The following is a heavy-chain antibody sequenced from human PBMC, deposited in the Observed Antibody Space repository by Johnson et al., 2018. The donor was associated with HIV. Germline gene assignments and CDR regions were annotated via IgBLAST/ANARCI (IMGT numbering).Heavy chain of an antibody. V-gene: IGHV3-7*05. Sequence: VQLVESGGGVVQPGGSLRLSCAASGFTFSSYWMSWVRQSPGKGLEWVANIKQDGSEKYYVDSVKGRFTISRDNDKNSLYLQTNSLRAEDTAVYYCALEAVRSTDAFDIWGQGTMVIVSS. CDR2: IKQDGSEK. CDR1: GFTFSSYW. D-gene: IGHD3-10*01. J-gene: IGHJ3*02. CDR3: ALEAVRSTDAFDI.